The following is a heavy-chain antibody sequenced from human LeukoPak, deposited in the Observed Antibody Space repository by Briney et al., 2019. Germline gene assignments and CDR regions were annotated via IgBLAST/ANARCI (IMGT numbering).Heavy chain of an antibody. CDR2: VTWESANI. CDR3: VKEDQKYTYGIVFDC. Sequence: GGSLRLSCAASGFTFDDYAMHWVRRAPGKGLEWVSGVTWESANIGYADSVKGRFTISRDNAKNSLYLQMTSLRAEDTAIYYCVKEDQKYTYGIVFDCWGQGIMVTV. CDR1: GFTFDDYA. J-gene: IGHJ4*02. D-gene: IGHD5-18*01. V-gene: IGHV3-9*01.